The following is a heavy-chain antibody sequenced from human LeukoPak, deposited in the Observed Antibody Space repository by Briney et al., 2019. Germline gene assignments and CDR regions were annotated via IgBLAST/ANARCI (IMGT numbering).Heavy chain of an antibody. J-gene: IGHJ4*02. CDR2: ISYDGSNK. D-gene: IGHD3-9*01. CDR3: ARGKTYYDILTGLGY. CDR1: GFTFSSYA. Sequence: RGSLRLSCAASGFTFSSYAMHWVRQAPGKGLEWVAVISYDGSNKYYADSVKGRFTISRDNSKNTLYLQMNSLRAEDTAVYYCARGKTYYDILTGLGYWGQGTLVTVSS. V-gene: IGHV3-30-3*01.